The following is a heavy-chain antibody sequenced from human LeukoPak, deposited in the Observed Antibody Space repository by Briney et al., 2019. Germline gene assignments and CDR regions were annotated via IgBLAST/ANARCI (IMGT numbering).Heavy chain of an antibody. J-gene: IGHJ4*02. D-gene: IGHD3-16*01. CDR3: ARLWSHSKTEDY. V-gene: IGHV4-39*01. CDR2: IHHNGDT. Sequence: SETLSLTCTVSGDSISSGLYAWGWIRQPPGEGLEWIGNIHHNGDTYYNPSLRSRVTISVDTSENQFSLNLRSVTAADTAVYYCARLWSHSKTEDYWGQGTVVTVSS. CDR1: GDSISSGLYA.